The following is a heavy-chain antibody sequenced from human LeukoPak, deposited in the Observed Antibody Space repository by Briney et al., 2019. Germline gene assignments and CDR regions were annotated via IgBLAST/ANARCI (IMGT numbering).Heavy chain of an antibody. CDR1: GASVSSASY. Sequence: SETLSLTCTVSGASVSSASYWTWIRQPPGKGVEWIAHIYNGVNTNYNPSLKSRVTISVDTSKNQFSLRLNSVTAADTAVYYCARAYGMTTESAYYFDYWGQGTLVTVSS. CDR3: ARAYGMTTESAYYFDY. D-gene: IGHD4-17*01. V-gene: IGHV4-61*01. J-gene: IGHJ4*02. CDR2: IYNGVNT.